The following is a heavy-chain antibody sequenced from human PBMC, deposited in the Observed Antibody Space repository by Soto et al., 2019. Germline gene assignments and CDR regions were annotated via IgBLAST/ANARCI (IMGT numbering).Heavy chain of an antibody. CDR3: ARVRDVGDRIWSGLDV. D-gene: IGHD1-26*01. Sequence: QVQLVQSGAEEKKPGASVKVSCKASGYTFTNYAMHWVRQAPGQRLEWLGWINTGNGNTKYSQKFQGRVTFTRDTSASTAYMELSSLRSEDTAVYYCARVRDVGDRIWSGLDVWGQGTTVTVSS. V-gene: IGHV1-3*04. CDR2: INTGNGNT. J-gene: IGHJ6*02. CDR1: GYTFTNYA.